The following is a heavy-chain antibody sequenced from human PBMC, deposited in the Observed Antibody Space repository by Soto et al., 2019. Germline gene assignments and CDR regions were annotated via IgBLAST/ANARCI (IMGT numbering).Heavy chain of an antibody. D-gene: IGHD3-10*01. J-gene: IGHJ6*02. Sequence: PSETLSLTCTVSGGSVSSGSYYWSWIRQPPGKGLEWIGYIYYSGSTNYNPSLKSRVTISVDTSKNQFSLKLSSVTAADTAVYYCARDMGRHAYYYYGMDVWGQGTTVPVSS. CDR3: ARDMGRHAYYYYGMDV. V-gene: IGHV4-61*01. CDR2: IYYSGST. CDR1: GGSVSSGSYY.